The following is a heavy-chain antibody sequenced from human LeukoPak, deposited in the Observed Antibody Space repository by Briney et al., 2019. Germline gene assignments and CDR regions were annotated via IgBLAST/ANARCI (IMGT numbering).Heavy chain of an antibody. J-gene: IGHJ4*02. V-gene: IGHV3-7*01. CDR3: ARPGGEQWLTYYFDY. CDR2: IKQDGSEK. Sequence: GGSLRLSCAVAGFSFKSYSMTWVRQAPGKGLEWVANIKQDGSEKYYVDSVKGRFTISRDNAKNSLYLQMNSLRAEDTAVYYCARPGGEQWLTYYFDYWGQGTLVTVSS. D-gene: IGHD6-19*01. CDR1: GFSFKSYS.